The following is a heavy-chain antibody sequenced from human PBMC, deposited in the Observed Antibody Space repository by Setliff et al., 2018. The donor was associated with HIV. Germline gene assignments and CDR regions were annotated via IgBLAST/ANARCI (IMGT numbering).Heavy chain of an antibody. CDR1: GFTFSSYS. D-gene: IGHD5-18*01. Sequence: LRLSCAASGFTFSSYSMNWVRQAPGKGLEWVSFISPSGTYIHYADSLKGRFTISRDNAKNSLYLQMNSLRAEDTAVYYCARAIPGYSFGYDYFDYWGQGTLVTVSS. V-gene: IGHV3-21*01. J-gene: IGHJ4*02. CDR2: ISPSGTYI. CDR3: ARAIPGYSFGYDYFDY.